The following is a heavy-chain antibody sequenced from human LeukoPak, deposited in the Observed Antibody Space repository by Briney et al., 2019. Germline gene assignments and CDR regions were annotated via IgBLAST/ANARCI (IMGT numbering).Heavy chain of an antibody. Sequence: GGSLRLSCAASGFTFSSYGMHWIRQAPGKGLEWVAVISYDGSNKYYADSVKGRFTISSDNSKNTLYLQMNSLRADDTAVYYCAKGVGWFGELFDYWGQGTLVTVSS. V-gene: IGHV3-30*18. J-gene: IGHJ4*02. CDR1: GFTFSSYG. CDR3: AKGVGWFGELFDY. D-gene: IGHD3-10*01. CDR2: ISYDGSNK.